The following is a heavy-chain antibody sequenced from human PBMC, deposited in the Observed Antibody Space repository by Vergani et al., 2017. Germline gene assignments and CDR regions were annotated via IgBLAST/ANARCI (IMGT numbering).Heavy chain of an antibody. J-gene: IGHJ3*02. CDR1: GFTSSYYG. D-gene: IGHD1-26*01. CDR3: ARDQAWELQDDDAFDI. Sequence: QVHLVESGGGVVQPGRSLRLSCVVSGFTSSYYGMHWVRQAPGKGLEWVAVISYDGTQKYYADSVKGRFTISRDNSKSTLYLQMNSLRTEDTAVYYCARDQAWELQDDDAFDIWGQGTMVTVSS. V-gene: IGHV3-30*03. CDR2: ISYDGTQK.